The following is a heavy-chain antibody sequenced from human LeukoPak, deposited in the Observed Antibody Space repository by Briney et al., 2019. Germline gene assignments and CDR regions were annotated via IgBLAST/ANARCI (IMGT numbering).Heavy chain of an antibody. Sequence: GASVKVSCKASGYTFSGYYIHWVRQAPGQGLEWMGWINPNSGGTNFAQKFQGRVTMTRDTSISTAYMELNKMTSDDTAVYYCARDGPNDRSGSYGDYWGQGTLVTVSS. J-gene: IGHJ4*02. CDR1: GYTFSGYY. CDR3: ARDGPNDRSGSYGDY. D-gene: IGHD1-26*01. CDR2: INPNSGGT. V-gene: IGHV1-2*02.